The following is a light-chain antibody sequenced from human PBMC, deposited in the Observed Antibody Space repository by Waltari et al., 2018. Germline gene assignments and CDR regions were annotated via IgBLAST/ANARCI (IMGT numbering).Light chain of an antibody. CDR1: QNISTS. Sequence: DIQMTQSPSTLSASVGDRVTLTCRASQNISTSLAWYQQTPRKAPKLLIYNVSNLETGVPSRFSGSGSGTEFTLTISSLQPDDFATYYCQHFNNHVTFGQGTKVDLK. CDR2: NVS. V-gene: IGKV1-5*03. CDR3: QHFNNHVT. J-gene: IGKJ1*01.